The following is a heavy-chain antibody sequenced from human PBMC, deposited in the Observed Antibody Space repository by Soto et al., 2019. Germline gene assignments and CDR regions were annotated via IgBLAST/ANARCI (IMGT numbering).Heavy chain of an antibody. V-gene: IGHV4-4*07. CDR1: GASISGFY. J-gene: IGHJ5*02. D-gene: IGHD1-1*01. CDR3: VRDGTKTLRDWFDP. Sequence: SETLSLTCTVSGASISGFYWSWIRTSAGKGLEWIGRIYATGTTDYNPSLKSRVMMSVDTSKKQFSLKLRSVTAADTAVYYCVRDGTKTLRDWFDPWGQGISVTVSS. CDR2: IYATGTT.